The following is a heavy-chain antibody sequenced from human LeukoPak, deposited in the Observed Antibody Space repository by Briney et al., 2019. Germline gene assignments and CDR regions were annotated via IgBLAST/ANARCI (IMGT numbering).Heavy chain of an antibody. Sequence: PSETLSLTCTVSGASISTYYWSWIRQPPGKGLEWIGYLFFGGSTNYNPSLKSRVTISSDTSKNQFSLKLSSVTAADTAVYYCARGADSSGYYSILYFDYWGQGTLVTVSS. D-gene: IGHD3-22*01. J-gene: IGHJ4*02. CDR2: LFFGGST. V-gene: IGHV4-59*01. CDR1: GASISTYY. CDR3: ARGADSSGYYSILYFDY.